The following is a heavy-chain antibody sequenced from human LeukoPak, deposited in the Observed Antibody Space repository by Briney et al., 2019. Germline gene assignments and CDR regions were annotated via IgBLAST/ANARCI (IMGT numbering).Heavy chain of an antibody. CDR1: GGSLNYYY. CDR3: ARETPGAGHFDY. V-gene: IGHV4-59*01. J-gene: IGHJ4*02. Sequence: SETLSLTCTVSGGSLNYYYWMWIRQPPGKGLEWIGYIYYSGGTHYNPSLKSRVTMLVDTSKNQFSLKLTAVTAADTAVYYCARETPGAGHFDYWGQGSLVTVSS. D-gene: IGHD7-27*01. CDR2: IYYSGGT.